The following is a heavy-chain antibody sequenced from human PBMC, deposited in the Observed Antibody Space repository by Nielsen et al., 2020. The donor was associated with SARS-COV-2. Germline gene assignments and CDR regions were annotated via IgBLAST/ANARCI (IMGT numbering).Heavy chain of an antibody. J-gene: IGHJ4*02. V-gene: IGHV4-4*02. D-gene: IGHD6-19*01. CDR3: ARHAPQLYSSGWGYFDY. CDR2: IYRSGST. CDR1: GGSISSSNW. Sequence: SETLSFTCAVSGGSISSSNWWSWVRQPPGKGLEWIGEIYRSGSTNYNPSLKSRVTISVDTSKNQFSLKLSSVTAADTAVYYCARHAPQLYSSGWGYFDYWGQGTLVTVSS.